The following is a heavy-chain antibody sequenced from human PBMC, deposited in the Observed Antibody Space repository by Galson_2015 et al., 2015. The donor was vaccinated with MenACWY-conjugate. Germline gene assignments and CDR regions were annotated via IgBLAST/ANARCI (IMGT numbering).Heavy chain of an antibody. CDR1: GFTFSSYS. J-gene: IGHJ4*02. D-gene: IGHD3-16*02. Sequence: SLRLSCAASGFTFSSYSMNWVRQAPGKGLEWVSSISSSSSYIYYADSVKGRFTISRDNAKNSLYLQMNSLRAEDTAVYYCAVITFGGVIVTTGTIDYWGQGTLVTVSS. CDR3: AVITFGGVIVTTGTIDY. CDR2: ISSSSSYI. V-gene: IGHV3-21*01.